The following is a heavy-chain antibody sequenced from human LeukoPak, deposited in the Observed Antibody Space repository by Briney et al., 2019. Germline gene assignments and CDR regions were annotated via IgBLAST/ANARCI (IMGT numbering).Heavy chain of an antibody. V-gene: IGHV4-31*03. CDR1: GGSISSGGYY. J-gene: IGHJ4*02. Sequence: PSQTLSLTCTVSGGSISSGGYYWSWVRQHPEKGLEWIGYIYYSGTAYYNPSLKSRVTMSVDTSKNQFSLKLDSVTAADTAVYYCASTNIAAAGTFDYWGQGTLVTVSS. CDR3: ASTNIAAAGTFDY. CDR2: IYYSGTA. D-gene: IGHD6-13*01.